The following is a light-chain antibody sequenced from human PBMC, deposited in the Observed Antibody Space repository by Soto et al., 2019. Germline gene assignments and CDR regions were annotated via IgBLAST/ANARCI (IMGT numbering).Light chain of an antibody. Sequence: QSALTQPASVSGAHGQAITISCTGTSSDVGGYNYVSWYQQHPGKAPKLMIYDVSYRPSGVSDRFSGSKSGNTASLTISGLQSEDEADYYCDSYTSGSSYVFGTGTKVNVL. V-gene: IGLV2-14*01. CDR2: DVS. CDR1: SSDVGGYNY. CDR3: DSYTSGSSYV. J-gene: IGLJ1*01.